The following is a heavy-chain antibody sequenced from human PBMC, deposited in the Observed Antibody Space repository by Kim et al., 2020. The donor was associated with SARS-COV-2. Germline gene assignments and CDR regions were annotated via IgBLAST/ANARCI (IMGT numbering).Heavy chain of an antibody. CDR3: ARVPPAGAGHSGYVRFDY. V-gene: IGHV4-34*01. D-gene: IGHD5-12*01. CDR1: GGSFSGYY. CDR2: INHSGST. Sequence: SETLSLTCAVYGGSFSGYYWSWIRQPPGKGLEWIGEINHSGSTNYNPSLKSRVTISVDTSKNQFHLNLSSVTAADTAVYYCARVPPAGAGHSGYVRFDYWGQGTLVTVSS. J-gene: IGHJ4*02.